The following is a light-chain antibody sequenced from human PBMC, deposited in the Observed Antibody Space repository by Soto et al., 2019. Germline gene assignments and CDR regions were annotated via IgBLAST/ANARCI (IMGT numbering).Light chain of an antibody. Sequence: EVVLTQSPGTLSVSPGQRVTLSCRSSQTINNMHLAWYQQKPGQAPRVLIYGTFSRATGIPIRFSGSGSGTDFTVTISRLDPEDFAVYYCQQYGSSPYTFGQGNRLDIK. CDR2: GTF. J-gene: IGKJ2*01. CDR1: QTINNMH. CDR3: QQYGSSPYT. V-gene: IGKV3-20*01.